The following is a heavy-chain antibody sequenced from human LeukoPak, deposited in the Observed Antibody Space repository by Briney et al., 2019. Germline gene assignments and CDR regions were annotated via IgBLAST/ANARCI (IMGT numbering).Heavy chain of an antibody. J-gene: IGHJ4*02. Sequence: TSETLSLTCAVSGGSINSHYWGWIRQPPGKGLQWIGDIHSTGKNNYNPSLKSRVTISLDTSKSHLSLNLTSVLAADTAIYYCVRRDTGWNYFDYWGQGILVTVSS. CDR3: VRRDTGWNYFDY. CDR1: GGSINSHY. V-gene: IGHV4-4*08. D-gene: IGHD6-19*01. CDR2: IHSTGKN.